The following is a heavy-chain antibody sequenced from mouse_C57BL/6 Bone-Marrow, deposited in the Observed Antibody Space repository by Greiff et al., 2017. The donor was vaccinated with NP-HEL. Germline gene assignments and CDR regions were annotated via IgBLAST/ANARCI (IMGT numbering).Heavy chain of an antibody. CDR2: ISSGGSYT. Sequence: EVMLVESGGDLVKPGGSLKLSCAASGFTFSSYGMSWVRQTPDKRLEWVATISSGGSYTYYPDSVKGRFTISRDNAKNTLYLQMSSLKSEDTSMYYCARRYFAYWGQGTLVTVSA. CDR3: ARRYFAY. CDR1: GFTFSSYG. J-gene: IGHJ3*01. V-gene: IGHV5-6*02.